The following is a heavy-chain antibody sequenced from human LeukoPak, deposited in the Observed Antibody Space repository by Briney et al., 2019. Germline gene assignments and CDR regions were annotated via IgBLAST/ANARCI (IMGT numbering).Heavy chain of an antibody. CDR1: GFTFDDYA. J-gene: IGHJ4*02. CDR3: AKDRLGYSSSWYYFDY. Sequence: TGGPLRLSCAASGFTFDDYAMHWVRQAPGKGLEWVSGISWNSGSIGYADSVKGRFTISRDNAKNSLYLQMNSLRAEDTALYYCAKDRLGYSSSWYYFDYWGQGTLVTVSS. D-gene: IGHD6-13*01. V-gene: IGHV3-9*01. CDR2: ISWNSGSI.